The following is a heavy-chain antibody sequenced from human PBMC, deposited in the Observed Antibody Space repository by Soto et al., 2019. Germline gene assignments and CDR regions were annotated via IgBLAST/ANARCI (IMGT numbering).Heavy chain of an antibody. V-gene: IGHV1-69*01. J-gene: IGHJ4*02. CDR2: IIPMVGTR. CDR3: ARFSPPRGYYAF. D-gene: IGHD3-22*01. Sequence: QVQLVQSGAEVKRPGSSAKVSCTASGGTFITFAISWVRQAPGQGLEWIGGIIPMVGTRHYAQKFQDRVTITADESTRTVHMEMTSLRSEDTAMYYCARFSPPRGYYAFWGQGSLVTVSS. CDR1: GGTFITFA.